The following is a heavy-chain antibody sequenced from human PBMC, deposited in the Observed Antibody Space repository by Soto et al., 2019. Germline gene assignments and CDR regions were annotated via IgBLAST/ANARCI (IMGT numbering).Heavy chain of an antibody. CDR2: IYYSGST. Sequence: PSETPSLTFTVSGGSISSGCYYWSWIRQHPGKGLEWIGYIYYSGSTYYNPSLKSRVTISVDTSKNQFSLKLSSVTAADTAVYYFARRRGRWAYPAYWGRGTPVTVSS. J-gene: IGHJ4*01. V-gene: IGHV4-31*03. D-gene: IGHD1-26*01. CDR1: GGSISSGCYY. CDR3: ARRRGRWAYPAY.